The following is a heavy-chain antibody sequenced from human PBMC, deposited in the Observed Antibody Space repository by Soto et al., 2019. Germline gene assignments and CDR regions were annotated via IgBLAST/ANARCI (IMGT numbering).Heavy chain of an antibody. CDR2: ISYDGSNK. CDR1: GFTFSSYG. Sequence: QVQLVESGGGVVQPGRSLRLSCAASGFTFSSYGMHWVRKAPGKGLEWVAVISYDGSNKYNADSVTGRFTISRENSKNTLYLQMSSLRAEDTAVYYCVKDGSRGWPYYYGMDVWGQGSTITVSS. J-gene: IGHJ6*02. CDR3: VKDGSRGWPYYYGMDV. V-gene: IGHV3-30*18. D-gene: IGHD6-19*01.